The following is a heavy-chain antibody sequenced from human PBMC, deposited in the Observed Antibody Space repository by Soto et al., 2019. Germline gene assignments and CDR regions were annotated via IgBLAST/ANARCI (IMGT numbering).Heavy chain of an antibody. CDR1: GGTFSSYA. D-gene: IGHD3-22*01. V-gene: IGHV1-69*01. J-gene: IGHJ4*02. CDR2: IIPIFGTA. Sequence: QVQLVQSGAEVKKPGTSVKVSCKASGGTFSSYAISWVRQAPGQGLEWMGGIIPIFGTANYAQKFQGRVTITADESTSTAYMALSSLRSEDTAVYYCASFPGSSGSIFLDFDYWGQGTLVTVSS. CDR3: ASFPGSSGSIFLDFDY.